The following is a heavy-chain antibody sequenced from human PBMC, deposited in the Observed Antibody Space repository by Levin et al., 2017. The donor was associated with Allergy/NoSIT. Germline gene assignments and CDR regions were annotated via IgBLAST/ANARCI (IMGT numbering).Heavy chain of an antibody. J-gene: IGHJ4*02. CDR2: ISYDGSNK. V-gene: IGHV3-30*04. D-gene: IGHD4-17*01. CDR3: ASGLYGDYAGGLDY. CDR1: GFTFSSYA. Sequence: GGSLRLSCAASGFTFSSYAMHWVRQAPGKGLEWVAVISYDGSNKYYADSVKGRFTISRDNSKNTLYLQMNSLRAEDTAVYYCASGLYGDYAGGLDYWGQGTLVTVSS.